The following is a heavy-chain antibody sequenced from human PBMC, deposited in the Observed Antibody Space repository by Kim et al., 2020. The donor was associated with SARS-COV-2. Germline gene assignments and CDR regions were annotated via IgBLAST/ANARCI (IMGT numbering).Heavy chain of an antibody. J-gene: IGHJ6*02. V-gene: IGHV3-9*01. CDR2: ISWNSGSI. D-gene: IGHD1-26*01. CDR3: AKDGSQYYYYGMDV. CDR1: GFTFDDYA. Sequence: GGSLRLSCAASGFTFDDYAMHWVRQAPGKGLEWVSGISWNSGSIGYADSVKGRFTISRDNAKNSLYLQMNSLRAEDTALYYCAKDGSQYYYYGMDVWGQGTTVTVSS.